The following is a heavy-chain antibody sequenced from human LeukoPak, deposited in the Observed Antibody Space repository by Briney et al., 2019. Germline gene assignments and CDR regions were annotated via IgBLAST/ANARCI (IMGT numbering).Heavy chain of an antibody. D-gene: IGHD3-22*01. Sequence: SETLSLTCTVSGGSISSYYWSWIRQPPGKGLEWIGYIYYSGSTNYNPSLKSRATISVDTSKNQFSLKLSSVTAADTAVYYCASSDSSGYPDYWGQGTLVTVSS. CDR3: ASSDSSGYPDY. CDR1: GGSISSYY. J-gene: IGHJ4*02. V-gene: IGHV4-59*01. CDR2: IYYSGST.